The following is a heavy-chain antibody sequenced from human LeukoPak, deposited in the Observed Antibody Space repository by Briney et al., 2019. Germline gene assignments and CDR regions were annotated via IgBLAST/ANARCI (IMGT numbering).Heavy chain of an antibody. Sequence: GGSLRLSCAASGFTFSSYDMHWVRQATGKGLEWVSAIGTAGDTYYPGSVKGRLTISRENAKNSLYLQMISLRAEDTAVYYCARVWGSYDSSGYYYDYWGQGTLVTVSS. D-gene: IGHD3-22*01. CDR1: GFTFSSYD. V-gene: IGHV3-13*01. CDR3: ARVWGSYDSSGYYYDY. CDR2: IGTAGDT. J-gene: IGHJ4*02.